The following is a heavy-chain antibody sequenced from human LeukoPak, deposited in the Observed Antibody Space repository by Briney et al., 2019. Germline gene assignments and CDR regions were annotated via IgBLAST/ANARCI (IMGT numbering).Heavy chain of an antibody. CDR2: INHSGST. Sequence: SETLSLTCAVYGGSFSGYYWSWIRQPPGKGLEWIGGINHSGSTNYNPSLKSRVTISVDMSKNQLSLKLSSVTAADTAVYYCAREYGDYYDSSGYYYGEVLDYWGQGTLVTVSS. D-gene: IGHD3-22*01. J-gene: IGHJ4*02. V-gene: IGHV4-34*01. CDR1: GGSFSGYY. CDR3: AREYGDYYDSSGYYYGEVLDY.